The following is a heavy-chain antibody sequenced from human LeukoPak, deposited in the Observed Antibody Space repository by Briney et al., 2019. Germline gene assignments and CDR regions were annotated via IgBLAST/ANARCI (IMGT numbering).Heavy chain of an antibody. D-gene: IGHD6-19*01. CDR2: FDPEDGET. V-gene: IGHV1-24*01. CDR3: ATDPGGSGWYGNWFDP. J-gene: IGHJ5*02. Sequence: ASVKVSCKVSGYTLTELSMHWVRQAPGKGLEWMGGFDPEDGETIYAQKFQGRVTMTEDTSTDTAYMELSSLRSEDTAVYYCATDPGGSGWYGNWFDPWGQGTLVTVSS. CDR1: GYTLTELS.